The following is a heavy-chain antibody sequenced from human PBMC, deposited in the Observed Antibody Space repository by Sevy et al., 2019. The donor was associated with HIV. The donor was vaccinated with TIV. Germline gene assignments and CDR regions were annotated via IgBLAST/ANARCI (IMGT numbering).Heavy chain of an antibody. D-gene: IGHD6-13*01. J-gene: IGHJ4*02. V-gene: IGHV3-72*01. CDR1: GFTFSDHY. CDR2: TRNKADGYTT. Sequence: GGSLRLSCVASGFTFSDHYMEWVRQAPGKGLEWVGRTRNKADGYTTENAASVKGRCTLSRNESKNSVYVQMNSLKAEARAVYYCATDEGIAAAGRVFDYWGQGTMVTVSS. CDR3: ATDEGIAAAGRVFDY.